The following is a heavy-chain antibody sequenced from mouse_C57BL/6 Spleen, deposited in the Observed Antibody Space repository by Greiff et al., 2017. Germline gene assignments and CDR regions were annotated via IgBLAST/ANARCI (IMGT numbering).Heavy chain of an antibody. CDR2: ISYSGST. CDR1: GYSITSGYD. Sequence: ESGPGMVKPSQSLSLTCTVTGYSITSGYDWHWIRHFPGNKLEWMGYISYSGSTNYNPSLKSRISITHDTSKNHFFLKLNSVTTEDTATYYCAREGGDYDGLSFAYWGQGTLVTVSA. D-gene: IGHD2-4*01. J-gene: IGHJ3*01. CDR3: AREGGDYDGLSFAY. V-gene: IGHV3-1*01.